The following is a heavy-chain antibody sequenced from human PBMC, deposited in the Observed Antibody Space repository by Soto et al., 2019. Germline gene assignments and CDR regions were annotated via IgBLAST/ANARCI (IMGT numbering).Heavy chain of an antibody. CDR2: ISGSGGST. D-gene: IGHD6-25*01. J-gene: IGHJ4*02. Sequence: EVRLLESGGGLVQPGGSLRLSCAASGFTFSSYAMSWVRQAPGKGLEWVSAISGSGGSTYYADSVKGRFTISRDNSKNTLYLQMNSLRAEDTAVYYCAKGSSGYGRVYYFDYWAREPWSPSPQ. CDR1: GFTFSSYA. CDR3: AKGSSGYGRVYYFDY. V-gene: IGHV3-23*01.